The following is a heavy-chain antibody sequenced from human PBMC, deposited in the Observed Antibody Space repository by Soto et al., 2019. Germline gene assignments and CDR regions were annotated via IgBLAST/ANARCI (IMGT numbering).Heavy chain of an antibody. J-gene: IGHJ5*01. Sequence: QVQLVQSEAEVKKPGASVKVSCKASDYTFTSYGVTWVRQAPGQGLECMGWVSAYTAKTNYAQKLQCRVTMTTDTSTRTAYMELRSLRSDDTAIDYCARGAVAGTSPPPHGFDSWGQGTLVTVSS. D-gene: IGHD6-19*01. V-gene: IGHV1-18*01. CDR1: DYTFTSYG. CDR2: VSAYTAKT. CDR3: ARGAVAGTSPPPHGFDS.